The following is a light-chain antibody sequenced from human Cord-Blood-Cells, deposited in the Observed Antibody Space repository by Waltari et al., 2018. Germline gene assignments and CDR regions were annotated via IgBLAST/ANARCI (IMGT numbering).Light chain of an antibody. J-gene: IGLJ3*02. CDR1: SSDVGAYNY. CDR3: CSYAGSYTWV. Sequence: QSALTQPRSVSGSPGQSVTISCTGTSSDVGAYNYVSWYQQHPGRAPRLMMYDVSKRPSGGPDRFSGSKSGNTASLTISGLQAEDEADYYCCSYAGSYTWVCGGGTKLTVL. CDR2: DVS. V-gene: IGLV2-11*01.